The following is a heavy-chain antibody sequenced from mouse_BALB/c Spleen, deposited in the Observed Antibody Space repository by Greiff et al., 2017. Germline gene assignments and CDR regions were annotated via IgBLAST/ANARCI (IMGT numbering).Heavy chain of an antibody. Sequence: VKLQESGAELVRPGASVTLSCKASGYTFTDYEMHWVKQTPVHGLEWIGAIDPETGGTAYNQKFKGKATLTADKSSSTAYMELRSLTSEDSAVYYCIRDGYDGMDYWGQGTSVTVSS. V-gene: IGHV1-15*01. J-gene: IGHJ4*01. CDR1: GYTFTDYE. CDR2: IDPETGGT. D-gene: IGHD2-2*01. CDR3: IRDGYDGMDY.